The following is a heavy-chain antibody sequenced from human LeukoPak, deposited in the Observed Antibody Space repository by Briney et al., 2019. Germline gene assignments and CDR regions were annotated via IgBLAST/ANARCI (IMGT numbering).Heavy chain of an antibody. CDR3: ARDLYFGELLGGVDP. Sequence: GGSLRLSCAASGFTFRSYAMSWVRQAPGQGLEWVSTISASGGSTGYADSVKRRFTISRDNSKNTLYLQMNSLRAEDTAVYYCARDLYFGELLGGVDPWGQGTLVTVSS. V-gene: IGHV3-23*01. D-gene: IGHD3-10*01. J-gene: IGHJ5*02. CDR1: GFTFRSYA. CDR2: ISASGGST.